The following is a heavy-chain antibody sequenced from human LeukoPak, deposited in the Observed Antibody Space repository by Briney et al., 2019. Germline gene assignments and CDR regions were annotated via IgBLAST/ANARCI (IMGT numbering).Heavy chain of an antibody. CDR2: ISGSGGST. D-gene: IGHD2-2*01. V-gene: IGHV3-23*01. CDR1: GFTFSSYA. CDR3: ARGVGGPADYYYYMDV. J-gene: IGHJ6*03. Sequence: GGSLRLSCAASGFTFSSYAMSWVCQAPGKGLEGVSAISGSGGSTYYADSVKGRFTISRDNSKITLYLQMNSLRAEDTTVYYCARGVGGPADYYYYMDVWGKGTTVTVSS.